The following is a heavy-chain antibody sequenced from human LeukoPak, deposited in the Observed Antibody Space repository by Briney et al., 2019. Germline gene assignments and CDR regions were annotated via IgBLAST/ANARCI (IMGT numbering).Heavy chain of an antibody. Sequence: GGPLRLSCTASGLTFSNYWMSWVRQAPGKGLEWVANIKEDGSETYYVDSVKGRFTISRDNAKNSLYLQMNSLRAEDTAVYYCASWYYYDSSDAFDIWGQGTMVTVSS. D-gene: IGHD3-22*01. CDR2: IKEDGSET. J-gene: IGHJ3*02. V-gene: IGHV3-7*01. CDR1: GLTFSNYW. CDR3: ASWYYYDSSDAFDI.